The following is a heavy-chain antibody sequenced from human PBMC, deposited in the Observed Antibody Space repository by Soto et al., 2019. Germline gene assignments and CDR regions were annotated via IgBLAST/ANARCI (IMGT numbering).Heavy chain of an antibody. CDR3: ARDGSSGWYDY. D-gene: IGHD6-19*01. CDR2: ISYDGSNK. V-gene: IGHV3-30-3*01. Sequence: QVQLVESGGGVVQPGRSLRLSCAASGFTFSSYAMHWVRQAPGKGLEWVAVISYDGSNKYYADSVKGRFTISRDNSKNTLYLQRNSLRAEDTAGCYCARDGSSGWYDYWGQGTLVTVSS. J-gene: IGHJ4*02. CDR1: GFTFSSYA.